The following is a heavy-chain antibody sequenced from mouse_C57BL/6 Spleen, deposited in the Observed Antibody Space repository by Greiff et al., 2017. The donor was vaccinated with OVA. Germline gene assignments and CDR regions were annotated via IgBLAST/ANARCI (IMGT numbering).Heavy chain of an antibody. CDR2: ISNGGGST. J-gene: IGHJ2*01. Sequence: EVKLMESGGGLVQPGGSLKLSCAASGFTFSDYYMYWVRQTPEKRLEWVAYISNGGGSTYYPDTVKGRFTISRDNAKNTLYLQMSRLKSEDTAMYYCARRGDVYLDYWGQGTTLTVSS. CDR3: ARRGDVYLDY. V-gene: IGHV5-12*01. CDR1: GFTFSDYY.